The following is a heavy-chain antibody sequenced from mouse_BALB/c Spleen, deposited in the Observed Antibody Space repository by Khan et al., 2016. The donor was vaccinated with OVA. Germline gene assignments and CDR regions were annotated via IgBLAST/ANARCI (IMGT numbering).Heavy chain of an antibody. J-gene: IGHJ3*01. CDR3: SRSGYGTMAY. CDR2: INPSNGGT. Sequence: QVQLKQSGAELVKPGASVRLSCKASGYTFTNYYLYWVKQRPGHGLEWIGDINPSNGGTNFNEKSKNKVTLTVDKSSSTAYMQLSRLTSEDSAVYYCSRSGYGTMAYWGQGTLVTVSA. CDR1: GYTFTNYY. D-gene: IGHD2-1*01. V-gene: IGHV1S81*02.